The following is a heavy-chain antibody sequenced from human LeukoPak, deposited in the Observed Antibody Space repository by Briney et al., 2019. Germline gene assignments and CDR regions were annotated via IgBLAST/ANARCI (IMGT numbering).Heavy chain of an antibody. D-gene: IGHD1-26*01. Sequence: GGSLRLSCAASGFTLNNYAMSWVRQAPGKGLEWVSIINNSGGSTYYADSVKGRFTISRDLSKNTLYLQMNSLRAEDTALYYCARRYSGTNPFDYWGQGTLVTVSS. J-gene: IGHJ4*02. CDR3: ARRYSGTNPFDY. CDR2: INNSGGST. V-gene: IGHV3-23*01. CDR1: GFTLNNYA.